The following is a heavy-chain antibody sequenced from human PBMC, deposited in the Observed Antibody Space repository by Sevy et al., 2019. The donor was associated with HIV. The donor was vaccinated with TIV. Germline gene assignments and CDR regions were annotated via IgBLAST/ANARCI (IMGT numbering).Heavy chain of an antibody. J-gene: IGHJ5*02. CDR1: GYTFTGYY. CDR2: INPNSGGT. D-gene: IGHD6-13*01. Sequence: ASVKVSCKASGYTFTGYYMHWVRQAPGQGLEWMGRINPNSGGTNYAQKFQGRVTMTRDTSISTAYMELSRLRSDDTAVYYCASGDSGSWYFKKGNWFDPWGQGTLVTVSS. CDR3: ASGDSGSWYFKKGNWFDP. V-gene: IGHV1-2*06.